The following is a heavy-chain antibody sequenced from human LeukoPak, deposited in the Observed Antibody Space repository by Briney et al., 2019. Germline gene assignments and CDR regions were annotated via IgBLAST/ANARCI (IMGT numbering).Heavy chain of an antibody. CDR1: GFTFDTDW. D-gene: IGHD2-21*01. J-gene: IGHJ4*02. CDR2: LRHDGTTK. Sequence: GGSLRLSCAASGFTFDTDWMTWVRQAPGKGLEWVANLRHDGTTKYYVDSVEGRFTISRDDAKTSLYLQMNSLRVEDTAVYYCGKLRGNMVVLYWGQGTLVTVSS. CDR3: GKLRGNMVVLY. V-gene: IGHV3-7*01.